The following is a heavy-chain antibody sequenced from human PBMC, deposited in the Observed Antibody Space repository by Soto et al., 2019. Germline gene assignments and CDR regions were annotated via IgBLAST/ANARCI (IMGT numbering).Heavy chain of an antibody. J-gene: IGHJ4*02. D-gene: IGHD3-22*01. CDR2: ISGSGFSI. CDR3: ARVVDSGYYPDY. V-gene: IGHV3-11*01. Sequence: PGGSLRLSCASSGFTFGEYYMTWIRQAPGKGLEWVSYISGSGFSIYYADSVKGRFTISRDNAKNSLYLQMNSLRAEDTAVYYCARVVDSGYYPDYWGQGTLVTVSS. CDR1: GFTFGEYY.